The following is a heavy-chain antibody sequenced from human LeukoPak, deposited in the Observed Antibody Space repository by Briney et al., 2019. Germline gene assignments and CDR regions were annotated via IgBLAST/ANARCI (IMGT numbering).Heavy chain of an antibody. J-gene: IGHJ4*02. CDR2: INTNTGNP. D-gene: IGHD6-19*01. Sequence: ASVKVSCKASGYTFASYAINWVRRAPGQGLERMGWINTNTGNPTYAQGFTGRFVFSLDTSVSTAYLQISSLEAEDTAVYYCARNYKQWLGWYYFDFWGQGTLVTVSS. V-gene: IGHV7-4-1*02. CDR1: GYTFASYA. CDR3: ARNYKQWLGWYYFDF.